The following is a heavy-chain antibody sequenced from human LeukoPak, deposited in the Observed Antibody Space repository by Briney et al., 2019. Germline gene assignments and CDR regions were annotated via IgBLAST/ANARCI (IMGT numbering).Heavy chain of an antibody. CDR3: ARDSYCSGGSCHFDY. V-gene: IGHV3-9*01. D-gene: IGHD2-15*01. Sequence: GGSLRLSCAASGFTFDDYAMHWVRQAPGKGLEWVSGISWNSGSKGYADSVKGRFIISRDKAKNSLYLQMNSLRAEDTALYYCARDSYCSGGSCHFDYWGQGTLVTVSS. J-gene: IGHJ4*02. CDR2: ISWNSGSK. CDR1: GFTFDDYA.